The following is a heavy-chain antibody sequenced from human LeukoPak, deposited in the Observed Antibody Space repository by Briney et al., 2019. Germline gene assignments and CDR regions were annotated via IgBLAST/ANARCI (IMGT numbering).Heavy chain of an antibody. CDR3: ARTTEGGYTYNYFYYYYMDV. D-gene: IGHD5-18*01. J-gene: IGHJ6*03. Sequence: PSETLSLTCAVSGGSISSGDYSWSWIRQPPGKGLEWIGYIYYSGSTNYNPSLKSRISISVDTSKNQFSLKLSSVTAADTAVYYCARTTEGGYTYNYFYYYYMDVWGKGTTVTISS. CDR1: GGSISSGDYS. CDR2: IYYSGST. V-gene: IGHV4-61*08.